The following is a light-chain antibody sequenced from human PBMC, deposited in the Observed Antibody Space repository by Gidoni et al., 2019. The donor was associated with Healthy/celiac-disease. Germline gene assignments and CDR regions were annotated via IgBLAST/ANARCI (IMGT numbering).Light chain of an antibody. J-gene: IGKJ4*01. CDR2: EAS. CDR1: QYIRNY. V-gene: IGKV1-33*01. CDR3: QQYDNLPLT. Sequence: DIQMTQSPSSLSASVGDRVTITCQASQYIRNYLNWYQQRPGKAPKLLIYEASNLETGVPSRFSGSGSGTDFTFTISSLQPEDIATYYCQQYDNLPLTFGGGTKVEIK.